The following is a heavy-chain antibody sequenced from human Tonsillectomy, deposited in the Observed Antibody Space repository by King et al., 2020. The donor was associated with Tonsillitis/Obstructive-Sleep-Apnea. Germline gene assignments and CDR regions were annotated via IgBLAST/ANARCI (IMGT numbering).Heavy chain of an antibody. Sequence: QLVQSGAEVKKPGESLKISCKGSGYSCTSYGIGWVLQMPGKGLEWMGIIYPGDSDTRYSPSFQDQVTISADKSISTAYLQWSSLKASDTAMYYCARSLGVGGTVTSFDYWGQGTLVTVSS. J-gene: IGHJ4*02. D-gene: IGHD4-11*01. CDR3: ARSLGVGGTVTSFDY. CDR1: GYSCTSYG. CDR2: IYPGDSDT. V-gene: IGHV5-51*01.